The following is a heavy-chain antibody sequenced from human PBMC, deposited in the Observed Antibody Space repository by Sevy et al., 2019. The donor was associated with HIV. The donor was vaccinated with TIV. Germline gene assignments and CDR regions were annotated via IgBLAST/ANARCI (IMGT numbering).Heavy chain of an antibody. CDR1: GFTFSSYA. Sequence: GGSLRLSCAASGFTFSSYAMSWVRQAPGKGLKWVSVISGNGGYTYYADSVKGRFTISRDTSKNTLYLQMNSLRAEDTAVYYCAKGSTSSSEVGYFDYWGQGTLVTVSS. V-gene: IGHV3-23*01. CDR3: AKGSTSSSEVGYFDY. J-gene: IGHJ4*02. CDR2: ISGNGGYT. D-gene: IGHD2-2*01.